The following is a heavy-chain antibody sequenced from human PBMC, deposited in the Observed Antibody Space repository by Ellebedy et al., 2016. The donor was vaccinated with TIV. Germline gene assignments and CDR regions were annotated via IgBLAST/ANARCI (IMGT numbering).Heavy chain of an antibody. CDR1: GGSISSYY. Sequence: MPSETLSLTCTVSGGSISSYYWSRIRQPPGKGLEWIGYIYYSGSTNYNPSLKSRVTISVDTSKNQFSLKLSSVTAADTAVYYCASGLGARHFDYWGQGTLVTVSS. V-gene: IGHV4-59*08. J-gene: IGHJ4*02. CDR3: ASGLGARHFDY. D-gene: IGHD3-16*01. CDR2: IYYSGST.